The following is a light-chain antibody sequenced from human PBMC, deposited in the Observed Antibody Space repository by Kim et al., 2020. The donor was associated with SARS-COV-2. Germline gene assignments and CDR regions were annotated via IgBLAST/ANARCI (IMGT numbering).Light chain of an antibody. Sequence: QTVVTQEPSLTVSPGGTVTLTCASSTGPVTSDFYPNWFQQKPGQAPRSLIFSTNYKHSWTPGRFSGALIRGKAALTLSGVQPEDEAEYYCLLYFGGASWVFGGGTQLTVL. CDR1: TGPVTSDFY. CDR3: LLYFGGASWV. V-gene: IGLV7-43*01. J-gene: IGLJ3*02. CDR2: STN.